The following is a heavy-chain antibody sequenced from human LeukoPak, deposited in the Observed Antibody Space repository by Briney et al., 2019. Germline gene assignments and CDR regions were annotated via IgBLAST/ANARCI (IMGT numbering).Heavy chain of an antibody. CDR1: GFTFSSYA. D-gene: IGHD6-13*01. J-gene: IGHJ4*02. CDR2: IGGSGGST. Sequence: PGGSLRLSCAASGFTFSSYAMSWVRQAPGKGLEWVSAIGGSGGSTYYADSVKGRFTISRDNSKNTLYLQMNSLRAEDTAVYYCAKDIGSSSRPFDYWGQGTLVTVSS. V-gene: IGHV3-23*01. CDR3: AKDIGSSSRPFDY.